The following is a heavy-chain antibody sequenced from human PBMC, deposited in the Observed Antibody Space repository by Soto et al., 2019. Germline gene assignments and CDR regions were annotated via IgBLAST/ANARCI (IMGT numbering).Heavy chain of an antibody. CDR1: GFSFAAYA. J-gene: IGHJ3*01. V-gene: IGHV3-23*01. Sequence: EGQLLESGGGLVQRGGSLRLSCEASGFSFAAYAMNWVRQAPGKGLEWVSGLIGNGGDKSYADSVRGRFTVSRDNSKNTVYLQMNNLRDEDTAVYFCAKDLIAKNYVWEPFDLWGRGTKVTVSS. CDR2: LIGNGGDK. CDR3: AKDLIAKNYVWEPFDL. D-gene: IGHD1-26*01.